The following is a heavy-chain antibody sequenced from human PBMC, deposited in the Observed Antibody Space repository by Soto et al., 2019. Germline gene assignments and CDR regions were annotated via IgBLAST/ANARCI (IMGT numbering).Heavy chain of an antibody. D-gene: IGHD6-19*01. V-gene: IGHV3-20*04. J-gene: IGHJ4*02. Sequence: EVQLVESGGGVVQPGGSLRLSCAASGFNFDDYGMTWVRQGPGKGLEWVSAIDWNGANTGYADSVKGRFTIFRDNAKNSLYLQMRGLRADDTALYYCTRNGIAVAENWGQGTLVTVSS. CDR1: GFNFDDYG. CDR3: TRNGIAVAEN. CDR2: IDWNGANT.